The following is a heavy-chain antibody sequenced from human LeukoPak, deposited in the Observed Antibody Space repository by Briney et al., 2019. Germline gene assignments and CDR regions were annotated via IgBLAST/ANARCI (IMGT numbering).Heavy chain of an antibody. Sequence: GGSLRLSCAASGFTFSTYGMSWVRQAPGKGLEWVSGISGSGGSRFYTDSVKGRFTISRDNSKNTLYLQMNSLRAEDTAVYYCARENYYTSGSYSYWYFDLWGRGTLVTVSS. J-gene: IGHJ2*01. V-gene: IGHV3-23*01. CDR2: ISGSGGSR. CDR1: GFTFSTYG. CDR3: ARENYYTSGSYSYWYFDL. D-gene: IGHD3-10*01.